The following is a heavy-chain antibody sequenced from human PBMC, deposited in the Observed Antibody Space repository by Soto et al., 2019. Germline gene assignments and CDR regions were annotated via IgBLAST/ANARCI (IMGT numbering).Heavy chain of an antibody. D-gene: IGHD6-13*01. CDR3: AKLAAAAPFDY. J-gene: IGHJ4*02. Sequence: GFLRLSCAASGFTFSSYGMHWVRQAPGKGLEWVAVISCDGSNKYYADSVKGRFTISRDNSKNTLYLQMNSLRAEDTAVYYCAKLAAAAPFDYWGQGTLVTVSS. CDR1: GFTFSSYG. CDR2: ISCDGSNK. V-gene: IGHV3-30*18.